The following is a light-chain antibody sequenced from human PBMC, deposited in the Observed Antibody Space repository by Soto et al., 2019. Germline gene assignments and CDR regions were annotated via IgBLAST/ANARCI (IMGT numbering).Light chain of an antibody. J-gene: IGKJ4*01. CDR1: QSVSSSY. Sequence: EIVLTQSPSTLSLSPGEGANLPCRASQSVSSSYLAWYQQKPGQAPRLLIYGVSTRATGIPDRFSGSGSGTDFTLTITPLEPEDFAVYYCQQRSTWPLTFGGGTKVDIK. CDR2: GVS. CDR3: QQRSTWPLT. V-gene: IGKV3D-20*02.